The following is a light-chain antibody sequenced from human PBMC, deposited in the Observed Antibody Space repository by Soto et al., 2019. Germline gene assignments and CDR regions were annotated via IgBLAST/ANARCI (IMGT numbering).Light chain of an antibody. CDR1: QSVSSN. CDR2: DAS. J-gene: IGKJ5*01. CDR3: QQRSNWPLIT. V-gene: IGKV3-11*01. Sequence: EIVLTQSPCTLSLSPGQRATLSCRASQSVSSNYLAWYQQKPGQAPRLLIYDASNRATGIPARFSGSGSGTDFTLTISSLEPEDFAVYYCQQRSNWPLITFGQGTRLEIK.